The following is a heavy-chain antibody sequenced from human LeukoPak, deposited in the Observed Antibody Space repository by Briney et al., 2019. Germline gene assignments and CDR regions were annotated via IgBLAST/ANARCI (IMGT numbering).Heavy chain of an antibody. CDR1: GYSISSGFY. D-gene: IGHD1-26*01. V-gene: IGHV4-38-2*02. J-gene: IGHJ4*02. CDR2: IFHSGST. Sequence: SETLSLTCSVSGYSISSGFYWGWIRQPPGKGLEWIGSIFHSGSTYYNSSLKSRVTISVDTSKNQFSLKLSSVTAADTAVYYCARDPLVGALGYWGQGTLVTVSS. CDR3: ARDPLVGALGY.